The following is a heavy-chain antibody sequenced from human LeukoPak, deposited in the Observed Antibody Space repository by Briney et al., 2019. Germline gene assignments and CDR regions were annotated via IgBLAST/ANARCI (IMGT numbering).Heavy chain of an antibody. J-gene: IGHJ4*02. Sequence: SETLFLTCTVSGGSISSGGYYWSWIRQHPGKGLEWIGYIYYSGSTYYNPSLKSRVTISVNRSKNQFSLKLSSVTAADTAVYYCARDAGSSGYPHFDYWGQGTLVTVSS. V-gene: IGHV4-31*03. CDR1: GGSISSGGYY. CDR2: IYYSGST. CDR3: ARDAGSSGYPHFDY. D-gene: IGHD3-22*01.